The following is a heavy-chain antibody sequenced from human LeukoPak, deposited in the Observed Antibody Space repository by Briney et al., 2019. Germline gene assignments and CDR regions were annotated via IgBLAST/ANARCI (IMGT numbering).Heavy chain of an antibody. CDR2: ITSGGGVI. D-gene: IGHD3-16*01. Sequence: GGSLRLSCVASGFTFETYHMNWVRQAPGKGLEWLSGITSGGGVIYYADSVKGRFPISRDDATNSVFLQMSGLTVADTAVYYCARKRLADLGDDTSFGGTPFDSWGQGTLVIVSS. V-gene: IGHV3-48*03. J-gene: IGHJ4*02. CDR3: ARKRLADLGDDTSFGGTPFDS. CDR1: GFTFETYH.